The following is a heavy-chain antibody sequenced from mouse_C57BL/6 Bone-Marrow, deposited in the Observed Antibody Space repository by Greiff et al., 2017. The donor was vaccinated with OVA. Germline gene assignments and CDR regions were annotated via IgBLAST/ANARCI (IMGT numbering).Heavy chain of an antibody. CDR1: GYTFTDYY. Sequence: QVQLQQSGAELVKPGASVKISCKASGYTFTDYYINWVKQRPGQGLEWVGKIGPGSGSTYYNEKFKGKATLTADQSSNTAYMQLSSRTSEDSAVDVDAREAYYSNYVELAYWGQGTLVTVSA. CDR3: AREAYYSNYVELAY. J-gene: IGHJ3*01. D-gene: IGHD2-5*01. V-gene: IGHV1-77*01. CDR2: IGPGSGST.